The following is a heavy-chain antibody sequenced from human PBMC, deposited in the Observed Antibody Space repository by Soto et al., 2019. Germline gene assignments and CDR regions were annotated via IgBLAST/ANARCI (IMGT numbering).Heavy chain of an antibody. J-gene: IGHJ6*03. CDR3: ARGEITMVRGVMSLPKKSYYYMDV. Sequence: SETLSLTCTVSGGSISSGGYYWSWIRQHPGKGLEWIGYIYYSGSTYYNPSLKSRVTISVDTSKNQFSLKLSSVTAADTAVYYCARGEITMVRGVMSLPKKSYYYMDVWGKGTTVTVSS. V-gene: IGHV4-31*03. D-gene: IGHD3-10*01. CDR2: IYYSGST. CDR1: GGSISSGGYY.